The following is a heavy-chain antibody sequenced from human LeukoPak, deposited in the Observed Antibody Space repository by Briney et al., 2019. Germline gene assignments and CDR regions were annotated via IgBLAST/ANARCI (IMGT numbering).Heavy chain of an antibody. J-gene: IGHJ1*01. CDR3: AGRGHRYSRD. CDR1: GDFVSSGY. D-gene: IGHD2-15*01. CDR2: IQDSGIT. Sequence: SETLSLRCNVSGDFVSSGYWSWIRQSPGKGLEWIGFIQDSGITDYNPSLKSRLIISVDTSKNLFSLTLRSVTAADTAVYYCAGRGHRYSRDWGQGILVTVSS. V-gene: IGHV4-4*09.